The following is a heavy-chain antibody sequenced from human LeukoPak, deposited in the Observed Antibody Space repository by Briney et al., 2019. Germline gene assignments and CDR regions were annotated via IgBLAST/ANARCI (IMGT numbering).Heavy chain of an antibody. CDR3: TTIRGFCGGRSCLGY. CDR2: IKSEVDGGTT. Sequence: GGSLRLSCAASGFTFSSFAMSWVRQAPGKGLEWVGRIKSEVDGGTTDYAAPVKGRFTIARDDSKNTLYLQMNSLKSEDTAVYYCTTIRGFCGGRSCLGYWGQGTLVTVSS. D-gene: IGHD2-15*01. V-gene: IGHV3-15*01. J-gene: IGHJ4*02. CDR1: GFTFSSFA.